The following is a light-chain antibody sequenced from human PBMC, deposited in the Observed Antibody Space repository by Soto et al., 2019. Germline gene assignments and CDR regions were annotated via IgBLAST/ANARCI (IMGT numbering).Light chain of an antibody. V-gene: IGKV3-20*01. CDR3: QQYGTSPIT. J-gene: IGKJ5*01. CDR1: QNFSSN. CDR2: DAS. Sequence: EIVLTQSPGTLYLSPGERATLSCRASQNFSSNLAWSQQKPGQAPRLLIYDASSRATDIADRFSGRGSGTDFTLTISRLEPEDFAVYYCQQYGTSPITFGQGTRLEI.